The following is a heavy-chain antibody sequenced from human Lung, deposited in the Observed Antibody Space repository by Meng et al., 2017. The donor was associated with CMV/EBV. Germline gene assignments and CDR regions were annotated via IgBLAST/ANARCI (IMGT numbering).Heavy chain of an antibody. CDR1: GFTFSSYA. Sequence: GEXXKIPCAASGFTFSSYAMRWVRQAPGKGLEWVAVISYDGSNKYYADSVKGRFTISRDNSKNTLYLQIYSLRAEDTAVYYCARDLPPMYYDFWSGFEAWGRGXLVTVSS. V-gene: IGHV3-30*04. J-gene: IGHJ5*02. CDR2: ISYDGSNK. D-gene: IGHD3-3*01. CDR3: ARDLPPMYYDFWSGFEA.